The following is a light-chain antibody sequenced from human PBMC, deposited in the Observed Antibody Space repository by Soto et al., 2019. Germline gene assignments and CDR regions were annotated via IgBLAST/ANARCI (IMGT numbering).Light chain of an antibody. V-gene: IGLV2-14*01. J-gene: IGLJ1*01. CDR3: SSFTSRFTFV. CDR2: EVT. Sequence: QSALTXPASVSGSPGQSIAISCTGTRSDVGAYNYVSWYQQHPGKAPKLMISEVTNRPSGVSDRFSGSKSGNTASLTISGLKAEDEADYYCSSFTSRFTFVFGTGTKV. CDR1: RSDVGAYNY.